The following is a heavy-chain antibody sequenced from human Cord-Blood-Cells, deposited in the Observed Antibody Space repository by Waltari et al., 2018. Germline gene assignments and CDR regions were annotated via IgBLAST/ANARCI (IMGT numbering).Heavy chain of an antibody. CDR2: IYYSGST. D-gene: IGHD5-18*01. CDR1: GGSISSSSYY. J-gene: IGHJ2*01. Sequence: QLQLQESGPGLVKPSETLSLTCTVSGGSISSSSYYWGWIRQPPGKGLEWIGSIYYSGSTYYNPSLKSRVTISVDTSKNQFPLKLSSVTAADTAVYYCATVSGYSYGYWHFDLWGRGTLVTVSS. V-gene: IGHV4-39*01. CDR3: ATVSGYSYGYWHFDL.